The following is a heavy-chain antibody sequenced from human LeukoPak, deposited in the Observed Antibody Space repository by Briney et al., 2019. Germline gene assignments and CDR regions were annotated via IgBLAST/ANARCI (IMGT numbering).Heavy chain of an antibody. J-gene: IGHJ4*02. CDR2: IWYDGSTE. V-gene: IGHV3-33*01. CDR3: ARDRVAVSGHIGY. D-gene: IGHD6-19*01. CDR1: GFTFSSYG. Sequence: GGSLRLSCAASGFTFSSYGMHWVRQAPGKGLKWVAVIWYDGSTEYYGDSVKGRFTISRDNSKNTLYLQMNSLRAEDTAVYYCARDRVAVSGHIGYWGQGTLVTVSS.